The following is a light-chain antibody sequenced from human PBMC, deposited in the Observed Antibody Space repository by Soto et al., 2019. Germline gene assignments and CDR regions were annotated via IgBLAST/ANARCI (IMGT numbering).Light chain of an antibody. V-gene: IGKV1-9*01. J-gene: IGKJ4*01. CDR2: AAS. Sequence: DIHLTQSPYFLSASVGDRVTITCRASQGTSSYLDWYQQKPGKAPKLLIYAASSLQSGVPSMFSGSGSGTEFTLTISSLQPEDFATYYCQQLNSYRLTFGGGTKVELK. CDR3: QQLNSYRLT. CDR1: QGTSSY.